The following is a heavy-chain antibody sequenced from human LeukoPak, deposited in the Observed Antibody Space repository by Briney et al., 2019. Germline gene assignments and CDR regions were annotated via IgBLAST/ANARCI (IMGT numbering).Heavy chain of an antibody. D-gene: IGHD3-10*01. J-gene: IGHJ4*02. Sequence: PGGSLRLSCAASGFTFSSYGMSWVRQAPGKGLEWVSSISSTGGTTYYADSVKGRFTISRDNSKNTLYLQMNSLRAEDTAVYYCARGLDNYGSGSSDWGQGTLVTVSS. CDR1: GFTFSSYG. CDR2: ISSTGGTT. CDR3: ARGLDNYGSGSSD. V-gene: IGHV3-23*01.